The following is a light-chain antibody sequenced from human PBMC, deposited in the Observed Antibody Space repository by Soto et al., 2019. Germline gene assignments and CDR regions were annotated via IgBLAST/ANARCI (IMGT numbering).Light chain of an antibody. CDR1: SSNVGSNT. J-gene: IGLJ3*02. V-gene: IGLV1-44*01. CDR3: ASWEDSLNGWV. CDR2: SDD. Sequence: QPVLTQPPSASGTPGQRVTISCSGSSSNVGSNTVSWYQQLPGTAPKVLIYSDDQRPSGVPDRFSGSRSRSSASLAISGLQSGDEADYYCASWEDSLNGWVIGGGTKLTVL.